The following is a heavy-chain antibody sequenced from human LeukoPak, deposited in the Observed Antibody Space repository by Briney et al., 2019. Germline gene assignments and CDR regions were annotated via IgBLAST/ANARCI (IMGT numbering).Heavy chain of an antibody. CDR2: SRSKTNRYTT. J-gene: IGHJ4*02. CDR3: ARVAKYDSSGYFDY. CDR1: GFTFGDHY. V-gene: IGHV3-72*01. D-gene: IGHD3-22*01. Sequence: GGSLRLSCAASGFTFGDHYLDWVRQAPGEGLEWVGRSRSKTNRYTTQYAASVKGRFTISRDDSKNSLYLQMNSLRAEDTAVYYCARVAKYDSSGYFDYWGQGTLVTVSS.